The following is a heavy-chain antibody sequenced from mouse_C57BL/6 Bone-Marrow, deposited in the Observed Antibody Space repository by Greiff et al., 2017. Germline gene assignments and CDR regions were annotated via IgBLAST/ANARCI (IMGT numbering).Heavy chain of an antibody. CDR2: INPSNGGT. CDR1: GYTFTSYW. D-gene: IGHD3-2*02. V-gene: IGHV1-53*01. Sequence: QVQLQQPGTELVKPGASVKLSCKASGYTFTSYWMHWVKQRPGQGLEWIGNINPSNGGTNYNEKFKSKATLTVDKSSSTASMQLSSLTSEDSAVYYCARGGLRELRLRDFDYWGQGTTLTVSS. CDR3: ARGGLRELRLRDFDY. J-gene: IGHJ2*01.